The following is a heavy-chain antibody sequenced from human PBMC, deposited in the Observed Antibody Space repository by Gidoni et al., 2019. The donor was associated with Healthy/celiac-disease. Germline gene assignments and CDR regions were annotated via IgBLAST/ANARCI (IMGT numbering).Heavy chain of an antibody. V-gene: IGHV4-4*07. J-gene: IGHJ3*02. D-gene: IGHD2-2*01. CDR3: ASSLPHIVVGSLDI. CDR2: IYTSGST. Sequence: QVQLQESGPGLVKHSETLTLNCTVSGGSISRYYWSWIRQAAGKGLEWIGRIYTSGSTNYNPSLKIRVTMSVDTSKNQFSLKLSSVTAADTAVYYCASSLPHIVVGSLDIWGQGTMVTVSS. CDR1: GGSISRYY.